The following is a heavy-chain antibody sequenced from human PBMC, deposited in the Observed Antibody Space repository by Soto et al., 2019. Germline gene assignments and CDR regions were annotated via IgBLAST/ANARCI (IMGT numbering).Heavy chain of an antibody. V-gene: IGHV4-59*01. J-gene: IGHJ6*02. CDR2: IYYSGST. CDR1: GGSISSYY. D-gene: IGHD2-15*01. CDR3: ARDQGVVVHGDYYGMDV. Sequence: SETLSLTCTVSGGSISSYYWSWIRQPPGKGLEWIGYIYYSGSTNYNPSLKSRVTISVDTSKNQFSLKLSSVTAADTAVYYCARDQGVVVHGDYYGMDVWGQGTTVT.